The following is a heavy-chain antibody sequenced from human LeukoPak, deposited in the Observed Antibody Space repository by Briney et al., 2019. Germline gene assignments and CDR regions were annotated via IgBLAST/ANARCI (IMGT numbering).Heavy chain of an antibody. CDR3: ASGWYLRYFQH. D-gene: IGHD6-19*01. CDR1: GFTFSSYW. J-gene: IGHJ1*01. V-gene: IGHV3-7*01. CDR2: IKQDGSEK. Sequence: PGGSLRLSCAASGFTFSSYWMSWARQAPGKGLEWVANIKQDGSEKYYVDSVKGRFTISRDNAKNSLYLQMNSLRAEDTAVYYCASGWYLRYFQHWGQGTLVTVSS.